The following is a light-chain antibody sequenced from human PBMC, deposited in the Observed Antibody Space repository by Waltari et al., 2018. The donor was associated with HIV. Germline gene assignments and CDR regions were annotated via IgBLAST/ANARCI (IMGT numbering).Light chain of an antibody. CDR1: QGISNL. CDR2: AAS. Sequence: DIQMTQSPSYLSASLGDRVTITCRASQGISNLLAWIQQSPGQVPKLLIYAASTLQSGVPSRLSASGSGTDFTLTIHSLQPEDVATYYCQKYDSAPLTFGGGTKVELK. CDR3: QKYDSAPLT. V-gene: IGKV1-27*01. J-gene: IGKJ4*02.